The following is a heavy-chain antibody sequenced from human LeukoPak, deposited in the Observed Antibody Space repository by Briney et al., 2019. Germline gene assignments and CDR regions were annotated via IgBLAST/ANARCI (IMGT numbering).Heavy chain of an antibody. CDR1: GFTFSSYA. D-gene: IGHD4-17*01. V-gene: IGHV3-23*01. Sequence: PGGSLRLSCAASGFTFSSYAMSWVRQAPGKGLEWVSAISGSGGSTYYADSVKGRFTISRDNSKNTLYLQMNSLRAEDTAVYYCARDSTGYGDFDYWGQGTLVTVSS. CDR2: ISGSGGST. CDR3: ARDSTGYGDFDY. J-gene: IGHJ4*02.